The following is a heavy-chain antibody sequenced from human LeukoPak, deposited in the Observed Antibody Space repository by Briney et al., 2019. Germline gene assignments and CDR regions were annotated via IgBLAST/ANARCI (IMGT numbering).Heavy chain of an antibody. D-gene: IGHD5-18*01. J-gene: IGHJ4*02. CDR2: ISSSSSYI. Sequence: GGSLRLSCAAPGFTFSSYSMNWVRQAPGKGLEWVSSISSSSSYIYYADSVKGRFTISRDNAKNSLYLQMNSLRAEDTAVYYCARVSNSYGRFDYWGQGTLVTVSS. CDR1: GFTFSSYS. CDR3: ARVSNSYGRFDY. V-gene: IGHV3-21*01.